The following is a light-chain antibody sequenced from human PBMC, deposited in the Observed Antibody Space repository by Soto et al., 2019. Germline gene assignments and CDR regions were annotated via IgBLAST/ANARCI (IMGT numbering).Light chain of an antibody. CDR3: QQYGGLPRT. CDR2: GAS. J-gene: IGKJ1*01. V-gene: IGKV3-20*01. CDR1: QSVTSNY. Sequence: EIVLTQSPATLSLSPGERATLSCRASQSVTSNYLAWFQQKPGQAPRLLIYGASNRATGIPDRFSGSGSGTDFTLTISRLEPEDVAVYYCQQYGGLPRTFGQGTKVEIK.